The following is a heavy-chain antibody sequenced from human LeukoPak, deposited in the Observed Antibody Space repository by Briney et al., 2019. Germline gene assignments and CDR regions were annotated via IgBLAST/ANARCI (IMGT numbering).Heavy chain of an antibody. CDR1: GGSITTYY. CDR3: ARQAALNYYYYMDV. CDR2: IYYGGST. J-gene: IGHJ6*03. Sequence: SETLSLNCTVSGGSITTYYYNWIRQPPGKGLEWIGYIYYGGSTNYNPSLKSRVTMSVDTSKKQISLKLNSVTAADTAVYYCARQAALNYYYYMDVWGLGTTVTVSS. V-gene: IGHV4-59*01. D-gene: IGHD6-25*01.